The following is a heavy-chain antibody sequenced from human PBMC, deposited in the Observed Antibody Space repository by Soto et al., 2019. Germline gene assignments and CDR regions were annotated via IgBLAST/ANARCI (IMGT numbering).Heavy chain of an antibody. V-gene: IGHV4-31*03. CDR3: AGGLVVVAATRGRYWFDP. CDR1: GGSISSGGYY. J-gene: IGHJ5*02. CDR2: IYYSGST. Sequence: SETLSLTCTVSGGSISSGGYYWSWIRQHPGKGLEWIGYIYYSGSTYYNPSLKSRVTISVDTSKNQFSLKLSSVTAADTAVYYWAGGLVVVAATRGRYWFDPWGQGTRVTVSS. D-gene: IGHD2-15*01.